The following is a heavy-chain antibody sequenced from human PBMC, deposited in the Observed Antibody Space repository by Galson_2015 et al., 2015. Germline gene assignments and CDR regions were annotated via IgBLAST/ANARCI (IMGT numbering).Heavy chain of an antibody. CDR3: ARDLRLEGYCSSTSCKRAVYYGMDV. V-gene: IGHV3-30*03. CDR2: ISYDGSNK. Sequence: SLRLSCAASGFTFSSYGMHWVRQAPGKGLEWVAVISYDGSNKYYADSVKGRFTISRDNSKNTLYLQMNSLRAEDTAVYYCARDLRLEGYCSSTSCKRAVYYGMDVWGQGTTVTVSS. J-gene: IGHJ6*02. CDR1: GFTFSSYG. D-gene: IGHD2-2*01.